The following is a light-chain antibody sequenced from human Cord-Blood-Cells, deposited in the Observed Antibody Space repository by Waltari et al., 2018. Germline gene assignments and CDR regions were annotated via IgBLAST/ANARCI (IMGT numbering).Light chain of an antibody. Sequence: DIAMTQSPDSLAVSLGVRATINCKSRQCVLYSSNNKNYLAWYQQKPGQPPKPLIYWASTRAPGVPDRFSGSGSGTDFTLTISSLQAEEVTVYSCQQYSRTPYTFSQRTKRKIK. CDR2: WAS. J-gene: IGKJ2*01. CDR3: QQYSRTPYT. V-gene: IGKV4-1*01. CDR1: QCVLYSSNNKNY.